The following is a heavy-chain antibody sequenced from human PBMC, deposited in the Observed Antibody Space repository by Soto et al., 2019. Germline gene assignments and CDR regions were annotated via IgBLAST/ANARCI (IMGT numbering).Heavy chain of an antibody. V-gene: IGHV1-69*13. CDR1: GGSFSSYA. CDR2: IIPIFGTP. Sequence: GASVKVSCKASGGSFSSYAISWVRQAPGQGLEWMGGIIPIFGTPSYAQKFQGRVTITADESTTTAYMDLSSLRSEDTAVYYCAREEAGSSPPYNWFDPWGQGTLVTVSS. J-gene: IGHJ5*02. CDR3: AREEAGSSPPYNWFDP. D-gene: IGHD1-26*01.